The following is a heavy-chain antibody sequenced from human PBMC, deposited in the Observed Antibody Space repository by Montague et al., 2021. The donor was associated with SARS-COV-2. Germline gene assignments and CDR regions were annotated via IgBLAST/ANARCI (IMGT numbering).Heavy chain of an antibody. Sequence: SETLSLTCSFSGGSISTGSYYWGWIRQPPRKGLEWIVSIYYSGDTYYNPSLKSRVTISVDTSKNQFSLRLSSVTAADTAVYYCVRGGDYTDYGRVDYWGQGTLVIVSS. CDR3: VRGGDYTDYGRVDY. CDR2: IYYSGDT. D-gene: IGHD4-11*01. CDR1: GGSISTGSYY. J-gene: IGHJ4*02. V-gene: IGHV4-39*01.